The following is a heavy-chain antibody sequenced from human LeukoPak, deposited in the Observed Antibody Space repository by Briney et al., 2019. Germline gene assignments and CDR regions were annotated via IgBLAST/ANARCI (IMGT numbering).Heavy chain of an antibody. D-gene: IGHD3-22*01. Sequence: ASVKVSCKASGYTFTSYYMHWVRQAPGQGLEWMGIINPSGGSTSYAQKFQGRVTMTRDMSTSTVYMELSSLRSEDTAVYYCARESTMIAVALNGLDIWGQGTMVTVSS. CDR3: ARESTMIAVALNGLDI. CDR1: GYTFTSYY. V-gene: IGHV1-46*01. J-gene: IGHJ3*02. CDR2: INPSGGST.